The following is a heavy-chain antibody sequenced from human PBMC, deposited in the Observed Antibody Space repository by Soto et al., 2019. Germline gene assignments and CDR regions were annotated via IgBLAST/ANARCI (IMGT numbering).Heavy chain of an antibody. CDR1: GDSVSSNSAV. J-gene: IGHJ5*01. V-gene: IGHV6-1*01. D-gene: IGHD2-8*01. CDR3: VRLIGNSWLDS. CDR2: TYYRSKWYT. Sequence: QVQLQQSGPGLVKPSQTLSLTCAISGDSVSSNSAVWNWIRQSPSRGLEWLGRTYYRSKWYTDSAVSVKSRITINPDISNNHVSLHLNSVTPVDTAVYYCVRLIGNSWLDSWGQGTLVTVSS.